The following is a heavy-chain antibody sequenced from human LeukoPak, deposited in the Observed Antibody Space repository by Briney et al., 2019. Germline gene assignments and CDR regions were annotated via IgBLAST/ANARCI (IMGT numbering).Heavy chain of an antibody. V-gene: IGHV4-59*01. CDR2: IYYSGST. Sequence: KPSETLSLTCTVSGGSISSYYWSWIRQPPGKGLEWIGYIYYSGSTNYNPSLKSRVTISVDTSKNQFSLKLSSVTAADTAVYYCARSSYYYGSGSYYNLWGQGTMVTVSS. D-gene: IGHD3-10*01. CDR1: GGSISSYY. J-gene: IGHJ3*01. CDR3: ARSSYYYGSGSYYNL.